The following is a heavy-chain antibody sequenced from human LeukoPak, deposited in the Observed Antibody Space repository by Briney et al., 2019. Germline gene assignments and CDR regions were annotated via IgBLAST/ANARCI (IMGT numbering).Heavy chain of an antibody. D-gene: IGHD6-19*01. CDR1: EFTFSSYA. J-gene: IGHJ4*02. V-gene: IGHV3-20*04. CDR2: INWNGGST. Sequence: GGSLRLSCAASEFTFSSYAMSWVRQVPGKGLEWVAGINWNGGSTGYADSVKGRFTISRDNAKNSLFLQMNSLRAEDTALYYCAMGDSSGWYFDYWGQGTLVTVSS. CDR3: AMGDSSGWYFDY.